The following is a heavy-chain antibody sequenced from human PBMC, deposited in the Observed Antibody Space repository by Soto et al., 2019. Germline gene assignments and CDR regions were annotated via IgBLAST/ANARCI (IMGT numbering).Heavy chain of an antibody. V-gene: IGHV4-31*03. J-gene: IGHJ4*03. D-gene: IGHD7-27*01. CDR1: GDSIRGGGHY. Sequence: QVQLQESGPGLVKPSQTLSLTCSVSGDSIRGGGHYWNWIRQFPGKRLEWIGYVYHSGSTHYNPSLRGRRTISIDTSKNQFSLRLISVTAADRALYYCARDTGLAPTVWGYWGHGTQVTVSS. CDR3: ARDTGLAPTVWGY. CDR2: VYHSGST.